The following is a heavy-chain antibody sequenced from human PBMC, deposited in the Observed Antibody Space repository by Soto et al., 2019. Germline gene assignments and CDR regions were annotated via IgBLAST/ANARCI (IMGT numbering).Heavy chain of an antibody. CDR1: GCTFTSYA. CDR2: INAGNGNT. CDR3: ARGTTVKPYYYYYYMDV. D-gene: IGHD1-7*01. J-gene: IGHJ6*03. V-gene: IGHV1-3*01. Sequence: GASVKVSCKASGCTFTSYAMHWVRQAPGQRLEWMGWINAGNGNTKYSQKFQGRVTITRDTSASTTYMGLSSLRSEDTAVYYCARGTTVKPYYYYYYMDVWGKGTTVTVSS.